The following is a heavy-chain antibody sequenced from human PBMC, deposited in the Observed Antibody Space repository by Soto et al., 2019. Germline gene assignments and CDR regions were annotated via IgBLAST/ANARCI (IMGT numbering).Heavy chain of an antibody. CDR1: GGTFSSYA. J-gene: IGHJ5*02. CDR2: IIPIFGTA. D-gene: IGHD2-15*01. CDR3: ARDLGYCSGGSCSINWFDP. V-gene: IGHV1-69*01. Sequence: QVQLVQSGAEVKKPGSSVKVSCKASGGTFSSYAISWVRQAPGQGLEWMGGIIPIFGTANYAQKFQGRVTNTADESTSTAYMELSSLRSEDTAVYYCARDLGYCSGGSCSINWFDPWGQGTLVTVSS.